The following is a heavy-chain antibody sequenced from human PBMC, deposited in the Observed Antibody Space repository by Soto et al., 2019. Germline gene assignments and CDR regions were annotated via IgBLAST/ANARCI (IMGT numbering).Heavy chain of an antibody. J-gene: IGHJ3*01. D-gene: IGHD2-21*02. CDR1: GFTFSDYE. Sequence: GGSLRLSCAASGFTFSDYEMNWVRQVPGKGLEWVSFISSRASNTLYADSLQGRFTISRDNDKNLLYLQMNNLRPEDTGIYFFARDDYRGDSGSIDFWGRGTVVTVSS. V-gene: IGHV3-48*03. CDR3: ARDDYRGDSGSIDF. CDR2: ISSRASNT.